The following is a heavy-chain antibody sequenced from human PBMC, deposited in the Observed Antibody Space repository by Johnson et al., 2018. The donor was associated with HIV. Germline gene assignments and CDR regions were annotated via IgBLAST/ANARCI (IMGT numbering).Heavy chain of an antibody. CDR1: GFTFSSYG. CDR2: IRYDGSNK. V-gene: IGHV3-30*02. J-gene: IGHJ3*02. D-gene: IGHD4-17*01. CDR3: AKEPSTVTTCYAFDI. Sequence: QMLLVESGGGVVQPGGSLRLSCAASGFTFSSYGMHWVRQAPGKGLEWVAFIRYDGSNKYYADSVKGRFTISRDNSKNTLYLQMNSLRAEDTAVYYCAKEPSTVTTCYAFDIWGQGTMFTVSS.